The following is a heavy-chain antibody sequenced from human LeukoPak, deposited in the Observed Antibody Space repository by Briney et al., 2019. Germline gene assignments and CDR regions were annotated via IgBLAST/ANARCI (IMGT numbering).Heavy chain of an antibody. J-gene: IGHJ5*02. CDR2: IYPGDSDT. D-gene: IGHD2-15*01. V-gene: IGHV5-51*01. CDR3: ARRIVVVVAATDWFDP. Sequence: GESLKISCKGSGSRFTSYWIGWVRQVPGKGLEWMGIIYPGDSDTRYSPSFQGQVTISADKSISTAYLQWSSLKASDTAMYYCARRIVVVVAATDWFDPWGQGTLVTVSS. CDR1: GSRFTSYW.